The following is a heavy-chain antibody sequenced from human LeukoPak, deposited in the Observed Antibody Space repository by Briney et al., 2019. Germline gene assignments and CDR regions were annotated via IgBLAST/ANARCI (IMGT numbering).Heavy chain of an antibody. J-gene: IGHJ4*02. V-gene: IGHV4-61*08. CDR3: ARGRDYGDL. CDR1: GGSISSGDYY. CDR2: IYYSGST. Sequence: SETLSLTCTVSGGSISSGDYYWSWIRQPPGKGLEWIGYIYYSGSTNYNPSLKSRVTISIDTSKNQFSLKLSSVTAADTAVYYCARGRDYGDLWGQGTLVTVSS.